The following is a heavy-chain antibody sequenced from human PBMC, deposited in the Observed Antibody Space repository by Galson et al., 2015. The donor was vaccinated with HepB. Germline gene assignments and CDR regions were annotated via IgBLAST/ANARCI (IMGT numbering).Heavy chain of an antibody. J-gene: IGHJ5*02. V-gene: IGHV3-48*04. CDR2: ISSSSSTI. CDR1: TFIFSTYS. D-gene: IGHD4-23*01. Sequence: SLRLSCAASTFIFSTYSMNWARQAPGKGLECVSYISSSSSTIYYADSVKGRFTISRDNAKNSLYLQMNSLRVEDTAVYYCVFLRGNDLKPFDHWGQGTLVTVSS. CDR3: VFLRGNDLKPFDH.